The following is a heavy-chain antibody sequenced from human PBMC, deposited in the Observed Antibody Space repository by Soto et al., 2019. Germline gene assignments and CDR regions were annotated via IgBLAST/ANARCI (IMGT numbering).Heavy chain of an antibody. J-gene: IGHJ6*02. Sequence: QVQLVQSGAEVKKPGSSVKVSCKASGGTFSSYAISWVRQAPGQGLEWMGGIIPIFGTANYAQKFQGRVKITADESTSTAYMELSSLRSEDTAVYYCARAALACSGGSCYGDYYYYGMDVWGQGTTVTVSS. V-gene: IGHV1-69*01. D-gene: IGHD2-15*01. CDR1: GGTFSSYA. CDR3: ARAALACSGGSCYGDYYYYGMDV. CDR2: IIPIFGTA.